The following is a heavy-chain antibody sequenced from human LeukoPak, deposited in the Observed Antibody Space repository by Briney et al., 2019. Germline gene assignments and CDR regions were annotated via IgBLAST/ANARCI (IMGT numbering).Heavy chain of an antibody. CDR2: ISSSGSTI. CDR3: ARPGYGSGSYDYYYYYMDV. V-gene: IGHV3-48*03. D-gene: IGHD3-10*01. CDR1: GFTFSSYE. J-gene: IGHJ6*03. Sequence: PGGSLRLSCAASGFTFSSYEMNWVRQAPGKGLEWVSYISSSGSTIYYADSVKGRFTISRDNAKNSLYLQMNSLRAEDTAVYYCARPGYGSGSYDYYYYYMDVWGKGTTVTISS.